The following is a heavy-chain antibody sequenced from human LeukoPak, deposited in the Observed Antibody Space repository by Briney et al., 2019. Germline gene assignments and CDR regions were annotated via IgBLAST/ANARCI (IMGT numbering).Heavy chain of an antibody. V-gene: IGHV3-66*02. CDR1: GFTVSSNY. D-gene: IGHD6-6*01. CDR3: ARVAARPLVDY. CDR2: IYSGGST. Sequence: GGPLRLSCAASGFTVSSNYMSWVRQAPGKGLEWVSVIYSGGSTYYAGSVKGQFTISRDNSKNTLYLQMNSLRAEDTAVYYCARVAARPLVDYWGQGTLVTVSS. J-gene: IGHJ4*02.